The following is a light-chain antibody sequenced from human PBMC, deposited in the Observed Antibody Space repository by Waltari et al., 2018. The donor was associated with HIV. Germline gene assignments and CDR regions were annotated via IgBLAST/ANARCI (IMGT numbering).Light chain of an antibody. V-gene: IGKV1-39*01. CDR2: AAS. CDR3: QQSYSSLALT. CDR1: QSISTF. Sequence: DIQMTQSPSSPAASVGDSVTITCRASQSISTFLNWYQHNPGTAPKRLIYAASTLQSGVPSRFSGSGSGTDFSLTMSSLQPEYFATYYCQQSYSSLALTFGGGTQVDI. J-gene: IGKJ4*01.